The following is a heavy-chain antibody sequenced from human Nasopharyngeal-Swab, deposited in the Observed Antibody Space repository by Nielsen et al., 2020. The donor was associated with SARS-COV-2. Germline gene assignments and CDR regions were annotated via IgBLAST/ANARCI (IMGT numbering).Heavy chain of an antibody. D-gene: IGHD4-11*01. J-gene: IGHJ4*02. CDR1: GFTFSNYV. CDR2: TTNSGGST. Sequence: GGSLRLSCVASGFTFSNYVTNWDRQAPGKGLEWVSATTNSGGSTYYADSVKGRFTISRDNSKNTLFLQMNSLRAEDTSVYYCAKDKAHSTFDYWGQGTLVTVSS. V-gene: IGHV3-23*01. CDR3: AKDKAHSTFDY.